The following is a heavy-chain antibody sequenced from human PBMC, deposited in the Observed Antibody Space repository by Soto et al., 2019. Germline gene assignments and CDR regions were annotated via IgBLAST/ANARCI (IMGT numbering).Heavy chain of an antibody. CDR2: IYYSGST. D-gene: IGHD6-13*01. J-gene: IGHJ4*02. V-gene: IGHV4-39*01. Sequence: SETLSLTCTVSGGSISSSSYYWGWIRQPPGKGLEWIGSIYYSGSTYYNPSLKSRVTISVDTSKNQFSLKLSSVTAADTAVYYCARHAGCSWYYFDYWGQGTLVTVSS. CDR3: ARHAGCSWYYFDY. CDR1: GGSISSSSYY.